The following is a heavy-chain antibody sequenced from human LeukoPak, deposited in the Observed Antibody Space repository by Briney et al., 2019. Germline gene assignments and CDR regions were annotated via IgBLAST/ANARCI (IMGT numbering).Heavy chain of an antibody. V-gene: IGHV3-9*01. CDR2: ISWNSGSI. CDR3: ARIDSSGCFSLIDY. D-gene: IGHD3-22*01. CDR1: GFTFDDYA. J-gene: IGHJ4*02. Sequence: GGSLRLSCAASGFTFDDYAMHWVRQAPGKGLEWVSGISWNSGSIGYADSVKGRSTISRDNAKNSLYLQMNSLRAEDTAVYYCARIDSSGCFSLIDYWGQGTLVTVSS.